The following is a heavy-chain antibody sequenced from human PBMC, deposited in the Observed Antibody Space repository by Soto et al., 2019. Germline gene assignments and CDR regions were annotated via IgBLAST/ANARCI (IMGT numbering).Heavy chain of an antibody. D-gene: IGHD3-3*01. Sequence: EVQLLESGGGLVQPGGSLRLSCAASGFTFSSYAMSWVRQAPGKGLEWVSAISGSGGSTYYADSVKGRFTISRDNSKNTLYMQMNSLRAEDTAVYYCAKGPAEWLSRPKSERNNYYGMDVWGQGTTVTVSS. V-gene: IGHV3-23*01. CDR2: ISGSGGST. CDR1: GFTFSSYA. CDR3: AKGPAEWLSRPKSERNNYYGMDV. J-gene: IGHJ6*02.